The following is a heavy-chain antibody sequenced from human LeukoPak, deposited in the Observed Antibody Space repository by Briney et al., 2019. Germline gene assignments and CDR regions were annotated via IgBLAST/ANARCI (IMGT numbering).Heavy chain of an antibody. J-gene: IGHJ4*02. Sequence: NASETLSLTCAVYGGSFNDYYWNWIRQTPGKGLEWIGEINLRGSTTYNPSLKSRVTISLDESKNPFSLKLSSVTAADTAVYYCAREGREATIDYWGQGTLVTVSS. V-gene: IGHV4-34*01. CDR3: AREGREATIDY. CDR2: INLRGST. D-gene: IGHD1-26*01. CDR1: GGSFNDYY.